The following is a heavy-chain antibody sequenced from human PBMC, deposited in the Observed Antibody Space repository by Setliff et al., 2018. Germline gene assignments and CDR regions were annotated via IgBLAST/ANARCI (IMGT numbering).Heavy chain of an antibody. CDR3: AREQWLDPPGYYYMDV. CDR1: GGSISSYY. CDR2: IYIGGSA. J-gene: IGHJ6*03. V-gene: IGHV4-4*07. D-gene: IGHD6-19*01. Sequence: LSLTCTVSGGSISSYYWSWIRQPAGKGLEWIGHIYIGGSANYNPSLKSRVSMSIDTSKNQFSLKLNSVTAADMAVYYCAREQWLDPPGYYYMDVWAKGTTVTVSS.